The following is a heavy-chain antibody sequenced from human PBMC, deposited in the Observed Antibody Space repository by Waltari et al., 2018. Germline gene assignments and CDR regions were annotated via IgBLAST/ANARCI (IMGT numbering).Heavy chain of an antibody. D-gene: IGHD3-10*01. V-gene: IGHV1-69*05. CDR1: GGPFSSYA. CDR2: IIPIFGTA. Sequence: QVQLVQSGAEVKKPGSSVKVSCKASGGPFSSYAISWVRQAPGQGLAWMGGIIPIFGTANYAQKFQGRVTITTDESTSTAYMELSSLRSEDTAVYYCARVANFMVRGVTNWFDPWGQGTLVTVSS. J-gene: IGHJ5*02. CDR3: ARVANFMVRGVTNWFDP.